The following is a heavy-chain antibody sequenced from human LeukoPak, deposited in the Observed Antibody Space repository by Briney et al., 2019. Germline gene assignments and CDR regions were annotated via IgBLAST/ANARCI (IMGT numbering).Heavy chain of an antibody. D-gene: IGHD3-22*01. Sequence: GGSLGLSCAASGFTFDDYAMHWVRQAPGKGLEWVSGISWNSGSIGYADSVKGRFTISRDNAKNSLYLQMNSLRAEDTALYYCAKVGGDYDSSGYVTWGQGTLVTVSS. CDR1: GFTFDDYA. J-gene: IGHJ4*02. V-gene: IGHV3-9*01. CDR3: AKVGGDYDSSGYVT. CDR2: ISWNSGSI.